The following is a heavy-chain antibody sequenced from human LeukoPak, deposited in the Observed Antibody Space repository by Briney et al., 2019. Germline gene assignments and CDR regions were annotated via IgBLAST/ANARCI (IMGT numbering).Heavy chain of an antibody. D-gene: IGHD5-18*01. V-gene: IGHV4-39*07. Sequence: KTSETLSLTCAVYGGSFSSYYWGWIRQPPGKGLEWIGSIYYSGSTYYNPSLKSRVTISVDTSKNQFSLKLSSVTAADTAVYYCARDRDTIDYWGQGTLVTVSS. CDR1: GGSFSSYY. CDR3: ARDRDTIDY. J-gene: IGHJ4*02. CDR2: IYYSGST.